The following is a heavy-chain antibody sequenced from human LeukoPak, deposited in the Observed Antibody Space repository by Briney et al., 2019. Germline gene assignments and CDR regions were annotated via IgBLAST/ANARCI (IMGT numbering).Heavy chain of an antibody. CDR3: AKDGSGSYYLGTDY. CDR2: IWYDGSNK. CDR1: GFTFSSYG. V-gene: IGHV3-33*06. J-gene: IGHJ4*02. D-gene: IGHD3-10*01. Sequence: GRSLRLSCAASGFTFSSYGMHWVRQAPGKGLEWVAVIWYDGSNKYYADSVKGRFAISRDNSKNTLYLQMNSLRAEDTAVYYCAKDGSGSYYLGTDYWGQGTLVTVSS.